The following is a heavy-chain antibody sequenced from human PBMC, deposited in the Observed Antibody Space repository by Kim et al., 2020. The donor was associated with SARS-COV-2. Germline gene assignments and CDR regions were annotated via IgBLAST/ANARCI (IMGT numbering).Heavy chain of an antibody. CDR2: IYYSGST. D-gene: IGHD3-10*01. V-gene: IGHV4-39*07. Sequence: SETMSLTCTVSGGSISSSSYYWGWIRQPPGKGLEWIGSIYYSGSTYYNPSLKSRVTISVDTSKNQFSLKLSSVTAADTAVYYCARDKMVRGVIANWFDPWGQGTLVTVSS. CDR1: GGSISSSSYY. J-gene: IGHJ5*02. CDR3: ARDKMVRGVIANWFDP.